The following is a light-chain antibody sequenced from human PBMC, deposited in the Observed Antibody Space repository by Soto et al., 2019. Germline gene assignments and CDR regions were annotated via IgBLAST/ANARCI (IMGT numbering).Light chain of an antibody. V-gene: IGKV1-39*01. J-gene: IGKJ4*01. CDR2: AVS. CDR3: QQSYSTPLT. Sequence: DIQMTQSPSSLSASVGDRVTITCRASQTIGRYLNWYQQKEGKAPTVLIYAVSILQSGVPPRFSGSASGTEFTLTISSLQPEDFATYYCQQSYSTPLTFGGGTQVEI. CDR1: QTIGRY.